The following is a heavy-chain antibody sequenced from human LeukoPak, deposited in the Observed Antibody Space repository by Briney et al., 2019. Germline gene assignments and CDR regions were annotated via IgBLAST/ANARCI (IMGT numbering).Heavy chain of an antibody. CDR3: GRFGNYYFGH. CDR2: IDWNGGST. J-gene: IGHJ4*02. V-gene: IGHV3-20*04. Sequence: GGSLRLSCEASGFTFDDYGMSWVRQAPGKGLEWISGIDWNGGSTGYADSVKGRFTISRDDAKNSLYLEMSILRADDMALYYCGRFGNYYFGHWGQGTLVTVSS. D-gene: IGHD3-10*01. CDR1: GFTFDDYG.